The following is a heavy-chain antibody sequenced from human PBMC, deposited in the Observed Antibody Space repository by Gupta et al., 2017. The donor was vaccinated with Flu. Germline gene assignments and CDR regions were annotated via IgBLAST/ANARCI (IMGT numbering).Heavy chain of an antibody. CDR2: ISGSGGST. V-gene: IGHV3-23*01. D-gene: IGHD6-6*01. CDR1: GFTFSSYA. CDR3: AKEGDAYSSSLGAFDY. J-gene: IGHJ4*02. Sequence: EVQLLESGGGLVQPGGSLRLSCAASGFTFSSYAMSWVRQAPGKALEWVSAISGSGGSTYYADSVKGRFTISRDNSKNTLYLQMNSLRAEDTAVYYCAKEGDAYSSSLGAFDYWGQGTLVTVSS.